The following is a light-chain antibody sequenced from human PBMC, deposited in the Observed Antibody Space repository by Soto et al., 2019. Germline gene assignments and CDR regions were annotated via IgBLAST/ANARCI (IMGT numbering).Light chain of an antibody. CDR3: QQYNSHS. CDR2: DAS. CDR1: QNIVTL. J-gene: IGKJ4*01. Sequence: DIQMTQSPSTLSASVGDTVTITCRASQNIVTLVGCYQNKPGKAPHLLMYDASILESGVPSRFSGSGSGTEFTLTISSLQSDYFATYYCQQYNSHSFGGGTKVDIK. V-gene: IGKV1-5*01.